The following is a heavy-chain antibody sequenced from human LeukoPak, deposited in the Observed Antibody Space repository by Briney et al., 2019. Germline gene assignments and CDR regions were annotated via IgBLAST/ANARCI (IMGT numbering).Heavy chain of an antibody. D-gene: IGHD5-24*01. Sequence: GGSLGLSCAASGFTFSSYAMSWVRQAPGKGLEWVSAISGSGGSTYYADSVKGRFTISRDNSKNTLYLQMNSLRAEDTAVYYCAKGRDGYNYYFDYWGQGTLVTVSS. CDR2: ISGSGGST. CDR1: GFTFSSYA. V-gene: IGHV3-23*01. CDR3: AKGRDGYNYYFDY. J-gene: IGHJ4*02.